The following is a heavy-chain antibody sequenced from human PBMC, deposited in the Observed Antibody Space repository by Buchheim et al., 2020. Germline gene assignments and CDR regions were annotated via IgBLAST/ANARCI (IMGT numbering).Heavy chain of an antibody. CDR2: LYPGDSDT. J-gene: IGHJ4*02. CDR1: GYSFTSYW. CDR3: ARRGVLTGSYTDFDI. Sequence: EVQLVQSGPVVKKPGESLRLSCEGSGYSFTSYWIGWVRQMPGKGLEWIGILYPGDSDTRYNPSFQGQVTIPADNSINTAYLQWGSLKASDTAIYYCARRGVLTGSYTDFDIWGQGTL. D-gene: IGHD3-10*01. V-gene: IGHV5-51*01.